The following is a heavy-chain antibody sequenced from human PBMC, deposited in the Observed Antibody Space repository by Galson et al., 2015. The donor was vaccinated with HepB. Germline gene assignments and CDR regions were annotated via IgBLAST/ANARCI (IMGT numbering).Heavy chain of an antibody. V-gene: IGHV4-61*01. CDR3: AREADWINWFDP. D-gene: IGHD1-1*01. J-gene: IGHJ5*02. CDR2: THHTGGA. Sequence: QVQLQESGPGLVKPSETLSLTCSVSGGSLSSGTYYWSWIRQPPGRGLEWIGYTHHTGGANYNPSLASRVTMSVDPSKNEFSLKLASVTAADTAWYFCAREADWINWFDPWGQGILVTVSS. CDR1: GGSLSSGTYY.